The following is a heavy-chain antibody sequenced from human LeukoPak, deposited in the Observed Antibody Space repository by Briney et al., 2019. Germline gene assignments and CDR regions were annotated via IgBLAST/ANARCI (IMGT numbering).Heavy chain of an antibody. D-gene: IGHD2-21*02. Sequence: GGSLRLSCASSGFIFTNCWMTWVRQAPGKGLEWVANIKKDGSEKYYVDSVKGRFIISRDDAKKSVYLQVNSLRAEDTAVYYCARDWRAMTVAYWGQGTLVTVFS. CDR2: IKKDGSEK. CDR1: GFIFTNCW. V-gene: IGHV3-7*01. J-gene: IGHJ4*02. CDR3: ARDWRAMTVAY.